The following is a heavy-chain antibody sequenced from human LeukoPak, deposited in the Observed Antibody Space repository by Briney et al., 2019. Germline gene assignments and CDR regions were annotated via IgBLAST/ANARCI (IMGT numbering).Heavy chain of an antibody. J-gene: IGHJ4*02. CDR3: ARGGTYPLDY. CDR1: GGSISSSSYY. D-gene: IGHD3-16*01. V-gene: IGHV4-39*07. Sequence: SETLSLTCTVSGGSISSSSYYRGWIRQPPGKGLEWIGSIYYSGSTYYNPSLKSRVTISVDTSKNQFSLKLSSVTAADTAVYYCARGGTYPLDYWGQGTLVTVSS. CDR2: IYYSGST.